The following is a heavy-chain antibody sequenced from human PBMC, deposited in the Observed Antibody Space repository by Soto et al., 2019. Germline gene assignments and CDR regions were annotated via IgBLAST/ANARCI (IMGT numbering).Heavy chain of an antibody. V-gene: IGHV1-18*04. J-gene: IGHJ5*02. Sequence: ASVKVSCKASGYTFTSYGISWVRQAPGQGLEWMGWISAYNGNTNYAQKLQGRVTMATDTSTSTAYMELRSLRSDDTAVYYCANLNRGPLLYGGWFDPWGQGTLVTVSS. CDR2: ISAYNGNT. CDR3: ANLNRGPLLYGGWFDP. D-gene: IGHD2-2*02. CDR1: GYTFTSYG.